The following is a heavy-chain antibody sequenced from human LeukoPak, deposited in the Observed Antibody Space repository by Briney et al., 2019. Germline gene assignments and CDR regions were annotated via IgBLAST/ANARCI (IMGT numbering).Heavy chain of an antibody. V-gene: IGHV3-9*03. CDR1: GFTFDDYA. J-gene: IGHJ4*02. CDR2: ISWNSGSM. Sequence: GRSLRLSCAASGFTFDDYAMHWVRQAPGKGLEWVSGISWNSGSMGYADSVKGRFTISRDNAKNSLYLQMNSLRAEDMALYYCAKDTTPLASYFDYWGQGTLVTVSS. D-gene: IGHD5-12*01. CDR3: AKDTTPLASYFDY.